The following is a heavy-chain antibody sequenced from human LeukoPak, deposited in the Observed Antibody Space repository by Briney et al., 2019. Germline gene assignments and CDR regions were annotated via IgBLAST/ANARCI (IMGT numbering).Heavy chain of an antibody. CDR3: ARSYSNFDY. Sequence: KASETLSLTCTVSGDAISSYYWTWIRQPPGKGLEWIGYIYASGSTDYNPSLKGRVSISVDTSKNQFSLRLPSVTAADTAVYYCARSYSNFDYWGQGTLVTVSS. CDR1: GDAISSYY. D-gene: IGHD4-11*01. CDR2: IYASGST. J-gene: IGHJ4*02. V-gene: IGHV4-4*09.